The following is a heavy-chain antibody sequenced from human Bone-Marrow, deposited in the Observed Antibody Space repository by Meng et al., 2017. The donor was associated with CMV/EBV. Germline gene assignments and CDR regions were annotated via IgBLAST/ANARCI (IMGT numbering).Heavy chain of an antibody. Sequence: GGSLRLSCAASGFTFSDYSMNWVRQAPGKGLECVSFISASNYRYYADSVKGRFTISRDNAKNSLYLQMNSLRADDTAVYYCARGIVGATADYWGQGTLVTFSS. D-gene: IGHD1-26*01. J-gene: IGHJ4*02. V-gene: IGHV3-21*01. CDR2: ISASNYR. CDR3: ARGIVGATADY. CDR1: GFTFSDYS.